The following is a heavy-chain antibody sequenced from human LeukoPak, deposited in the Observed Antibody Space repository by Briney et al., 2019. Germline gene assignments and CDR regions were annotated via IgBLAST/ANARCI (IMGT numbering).Heavy chain of an antibody. D-gene: IGHD3-16*01. CDR1: GFSFSSYA. J-gene: IGHJ6*03. CDR2: IRYDGSNK. CDR3: AKGFLRDYYYYMDV. Sequence: PGGSMRLSCAAAGFSFSSYAMRWVRQAADRGLGWVAFIRYDGSNKYYADSVKGRFTISRDNSKNTLYLQMNSLRAEDTAVYYCAKGFLRDYYYYMDVWGKGTTVTVSS. V-gene: IGHV3-30*02.